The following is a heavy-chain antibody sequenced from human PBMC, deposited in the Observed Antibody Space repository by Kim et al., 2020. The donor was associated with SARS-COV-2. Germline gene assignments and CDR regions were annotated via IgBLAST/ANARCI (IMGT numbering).Heavy chain of an antibody. V-gene: IGHV3-30*04. CDR2: ISYDVSNK. CDR3: AREVVVVVAATPEYYLDY. J-gene: IGHJ4*02. CDR1: GFTFSSYA. D-gene: IGHD2-15*01. Sequence: GGSLRLSCAASGFTFSSYAMHWVRQAPGKGLEGVAVISYDVSNKYYADSVKGRFTIARDNSKNTLHLQMNSLRAEDTAVYYCAREVVVVVAATPEYYLDYWAQGTLGTVSS.